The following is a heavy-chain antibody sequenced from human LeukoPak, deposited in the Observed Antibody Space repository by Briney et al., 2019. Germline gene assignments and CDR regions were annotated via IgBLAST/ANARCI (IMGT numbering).Heavy chain of an antibody. V-gene: IGHV3-33*01. Sequence: GGSLRLSCAASGFTFSSYGMHWVRQAPGKGLEWVAVIWYDGSNKYYADSVKGRFTISRDNSKNTLYLQMNSLRAEDTAVYYCARASYNWNYGALGYWGQGTLVTVSS. J-gene: IGHJ4*02. D-gene: IGHD1-7*01. CDR2: IWYDGSNK. CDR1: GFTFSSYG. CDR3: ARASYNWNYGALGY.